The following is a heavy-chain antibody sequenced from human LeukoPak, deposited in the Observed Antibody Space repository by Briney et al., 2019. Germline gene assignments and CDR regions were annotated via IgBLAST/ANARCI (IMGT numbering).Heavy chain of an antibody. CDR1: GFTFSSYG. V-gene: IGHV3-30*18. CDR2: ISYDGSNK. J-gene: IGHJ4*02. Sequence: GGSLRLSCAASGFTFSSYGMHWVRQAPGKGLEWVAVISYDGSNKYYADSVKGRSTISRDNSKNTLYLQMNSLRAEDAAVYYCAKDPGGSYPYFDYWGQGTLVTVSS. CDR3: AKDPGGSYPYFDY. D-gene: IGHD1-26*01.